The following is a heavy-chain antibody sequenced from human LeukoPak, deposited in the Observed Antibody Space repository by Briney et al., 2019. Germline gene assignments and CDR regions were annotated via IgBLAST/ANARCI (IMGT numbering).Heavy chain of an antibody. J-gene: IGHJ4*02. D-gene: IGHD4-23*01. CDR1: GYSISSGYY. V-gene: IGHV4-38-2*01. CDR3: AAGGNPSDFDY. CDR2: IYHSGST. Sequence: SETLSLTCAVSGYSISSGYYWGWIRQPPGKGLEWIGSIYHSGSTYYNPSLKSRVTISVDTSKNQFSLKLSSVAAADTAVYYCAAGGNPSDFDYWGQGTLVTVSS.